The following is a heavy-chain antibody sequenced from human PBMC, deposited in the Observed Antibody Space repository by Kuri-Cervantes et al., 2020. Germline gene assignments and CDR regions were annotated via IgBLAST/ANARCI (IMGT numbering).Heavy chain of an antibody. Sequence: ASVKVSCKASGYTFTSYGISWVRQAPGQGLEWMGWISAYNGNTNYAQKLQGRVTMTTDTSTSTAYMELSSLRSEDTAVYYCARVSSSWYPQTDDAFDIWGQGTMVTVSS. D-gene: IGHD6-13*01. J-gene: IGHJ3*02. CDR2: ISAYNGNT. V-gene: IGHV1-18*01. CDR3: ARVSSSWYPQTDDAFDI. CDR1: GYTFTSYG.